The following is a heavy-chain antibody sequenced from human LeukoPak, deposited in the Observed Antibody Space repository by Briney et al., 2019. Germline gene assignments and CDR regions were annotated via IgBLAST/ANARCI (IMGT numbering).Heavy chain of an antibody. Sequence: PSETLSLTCAVYGGSFSGYYWGWVRQSPGKGLEWIGNIYSSGNTYYNASLKSRVTMYIDTSKNQFSLKLSSVTAADTAVYYCAKSNGYGLIDYWGQGTLVTVSS. CDR2: IYSSGNT. CDR1: GGSFSGYY. D-gene: IGHD5-12*01. CDR3: AKSNGYGLIDY. V-gene: IGHV4-34*01. J-gene: IGHJ4*02.